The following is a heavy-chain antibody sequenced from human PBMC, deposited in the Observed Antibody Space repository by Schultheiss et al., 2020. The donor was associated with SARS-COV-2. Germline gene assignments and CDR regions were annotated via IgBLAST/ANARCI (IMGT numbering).Heavy chain of an antibody. J-gene: IGHJ5*02. D-gene: IGHD2-2*01. Sequence: GSLRLSCAVYGWSFSGYYWSWIRQPPGKGLEWIGYIYYSGSTYYNPSLKSRVTISVDTSKNEFTLKLISVTAADTAVYYCARGGGGYCSSTSCYGWFDPWGQGTLVTVSS. CDR2: IYYSGST. CDR1: GWSFSGYY. CDR3: ARGGGGYCSSTSCYGWFDP. V-gene: IGHV4-59*01.